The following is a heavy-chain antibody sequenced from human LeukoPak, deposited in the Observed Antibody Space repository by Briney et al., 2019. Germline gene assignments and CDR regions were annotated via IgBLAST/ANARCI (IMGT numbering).Heavy chain of an antibody. CDR3: AGYSSSWYSRAQGWFDP. V-gene: IGHV4-39*07. CDR2: IYYSGST. D-gene: IGHD6-13*01. CDR1: GGSISSSSYY. Sequence: SETLSLTCTVSGGSISSSSYYWGWIRQPPGKGLEWIGSIYYSGSTYYNPSLKSRVTISVDTSKNQFSLKLSSVTAADTAVYYCAGYSSSWYSRAQGWFDPWGQGTLVTVSS. J-gene: IGHJ5*02.